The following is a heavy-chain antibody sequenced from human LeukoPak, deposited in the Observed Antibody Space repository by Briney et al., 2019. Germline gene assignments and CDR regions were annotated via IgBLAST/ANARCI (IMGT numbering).Heavy chain of an antibody. J-gene: IGHJ6*03. CDR1: GGSISSYY. Sequence: PSETLSLTCTVSGGSISSYYWSWIRQPPGEGLEWIGYIYYSGSTNYNPSLKSRVTISVDTSKNQFSLKLSSVTAADTAVYYCARGSGWYSYYYYMDVWGKGTTVTVSS. D-gene: IGHD6-19*01. CDR3: ARGSGWYSYYYYMDV. V-gene: IGHV4-59*01. CDR2: IYYSGST.